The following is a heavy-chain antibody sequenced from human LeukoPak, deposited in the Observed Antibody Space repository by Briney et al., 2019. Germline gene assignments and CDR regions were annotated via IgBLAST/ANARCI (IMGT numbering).Heavy chain of an antibody. CDR3: ARLVGHYYDSSGYYFDY. CDR1: GGSFSGYY. J-gene: IGHJ4*02. Sequence: SETLSLTCAVYGGSFSGYYWSWIRQPPGKGLEWIGQINHSGSTNYNPSLKSRVTISVDTSKNQFSLRLSSVTAADTAVYYCARLVGHYYDSSGYYFDYCGQGTLVTVSS. CDR2: INHSGST. V-gene: IGHV4-34*01. D-gene: IGHD3-22*01.